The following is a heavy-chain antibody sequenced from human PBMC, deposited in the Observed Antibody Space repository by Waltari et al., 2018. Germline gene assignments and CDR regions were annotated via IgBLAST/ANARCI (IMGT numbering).Heavy chain of an antibody. J-gene: IGHJ4*02. Sequence: QVQLVQSGAEVKKPGASVKVSCKASGYTFTSYDMHWVLQAPGQRLEWMGWINAGNGNTKYSQKFQGRVTITRDTSASTAYMELSSLRSEDTAVYYCARWSGSSSWYGYFDYWGQGTLVTVSS. D-gene: IGHD6-13*01. CDR2: INAGNGNT. V-gene: IGHV1-3*01. CDR1: GYTFTSYD. CDR3: ARWSGSSSWYGYFDY.